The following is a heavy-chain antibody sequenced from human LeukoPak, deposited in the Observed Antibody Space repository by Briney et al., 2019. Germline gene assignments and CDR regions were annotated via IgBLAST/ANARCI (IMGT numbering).Heavy chain of an antibody. CDR1: GGSISSYY. Sequence: SETLSLTCTVSGGSISSYYWSWIRQPPGKGLEWIGYIYYSGSINYNPSLKSRVTISIDTSKNQFSLKLSSVTAADTAVYYCARSGRLQAHAFDIWGQGTMVTVSS. J-gene: IGHJ3*02. V-gene: IGHV4-59*12. CDR2: IYYSGSI. CDR3: ARSGRLQAHAFDI. D-gene: IGHD5-24*01.